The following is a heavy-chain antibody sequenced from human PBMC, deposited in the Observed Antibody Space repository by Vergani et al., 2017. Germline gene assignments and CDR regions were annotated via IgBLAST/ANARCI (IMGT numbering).Heavy chain of an antibody. CDR2: IYSGGST. V-gene: IGHV3-53*01. CDR1: GFTVSSNY. CDR3: ARVRDGDYVYFDY. J-gene: IGHJ4*02. D-gene: IGHD4-17*01. Sequence: EVQLVESGGGLIQLGGSLRLSCAASGFTVSSNYMSWVRQAPGKGLEWVSVIYSGGSTYYADSVKGRFTISRDNSKNTLYLQMNSLRAEDTAVYYCARVRDGDYVYFDYWGQGTLVTVSS.